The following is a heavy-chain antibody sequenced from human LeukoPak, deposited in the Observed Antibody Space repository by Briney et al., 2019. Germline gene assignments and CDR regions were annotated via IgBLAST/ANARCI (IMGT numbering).Heavy chain of an antibody. CDR1: GFTFDDYA. CDR3: AKDGAAQDYYDSKSSAFDI. V-gene: IGHV3-9*01. CDR2: ISWNSGSI. D-gene: IGHD3-22*01. Sequence: GGSLRLSCAASGFTFDDYAMHWVRQAPGKGLEWVSGISWNSGSIGYADSVKGRFTISRDNAKNSLYLQMNSLRAEDTALYYCAKDGAAQDYYDSKSSAFDIWGQGTMVTVSS. J-gene: IGHJ3*02.